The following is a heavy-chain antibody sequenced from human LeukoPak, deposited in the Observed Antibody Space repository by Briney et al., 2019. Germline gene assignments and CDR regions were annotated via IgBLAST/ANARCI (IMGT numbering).Heavy chain of an antibody. CDR2: IYSGGST. Sequence: GGSLRLSCAASGFTVSSNYMSWVRQAPGKGLEWGSVIYSGGSTYYADSVKGRFTISRDNSKNTVYLQMNSLRSEDTAMYYCAREGGYVFDYWGQGTLVTVSS. CDR3: AREGGYVFDY. J-gene: IGHJ4*02. V-gene: IGHV3-53*01. CDR1: GFTVSSNY. D-gene: IGHD5-12*01.